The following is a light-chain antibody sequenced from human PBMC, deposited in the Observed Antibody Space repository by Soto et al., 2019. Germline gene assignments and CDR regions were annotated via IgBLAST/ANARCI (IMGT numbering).Light chain of an antibody. CDR1: QSVSTNS. CDR3: QQYGSSVLT. V-gene: IGKV3-20*01. Sequence: QSPGSLSLSPGEGAALSYKASQSVSTNSLAWYQQKPGQAPRPLIYGASSRATGTPDRFSGSGSGTDFTLIISRLEPEDFAVYYCQQYGSSVLTFGGGTKVDIK. J-gene: IGKJ4*01. CDR2: GAS.